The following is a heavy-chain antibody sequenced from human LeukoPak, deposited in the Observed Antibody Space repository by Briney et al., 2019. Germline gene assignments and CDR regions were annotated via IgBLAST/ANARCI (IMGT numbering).Heavy chain of an antibody. CDR3: AKGRLIREYYFDY. CDR2: ISGSDDST. Sequence: GSLRLSCVASGFTFSSYAMSWVRQAPGKGLEWVSAISGSDDSTHYADSVKGRFTISRDNSKNSLFLQMNSLRAEDTALYYCAKGRLIREYYFDYWGQGTLVTVSS. D-gene: IGHD2-8*01. CDR1: GFTFSSYA. V-gene: IGHV3-23*01. J-gene: IGHJ4*02.